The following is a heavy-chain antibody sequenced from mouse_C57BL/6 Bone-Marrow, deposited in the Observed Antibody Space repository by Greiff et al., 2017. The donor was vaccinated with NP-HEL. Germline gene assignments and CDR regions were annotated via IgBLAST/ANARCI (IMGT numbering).Heavy chain of an antibody. CDR3: SRTYYYVSIYWYFDV. D-gene: IGHD1-1*01. CDR1: GFSLSTFGMG. J-gene: IGHJ1*01. V-gene: IGHV8-8*01. CDR2: IWWDDDK. Sequence: QVTLKESGPGILQPSQTLSLTCFFSGFSLSTFGMGVGWIRQPSGKGLEWLAHIWWDDDKSYDPALKSRLTISKDTSTNQVFLKISNVDTADTATYYFSRTYYYVSIYWYFDVWGPGTTVTVSS.